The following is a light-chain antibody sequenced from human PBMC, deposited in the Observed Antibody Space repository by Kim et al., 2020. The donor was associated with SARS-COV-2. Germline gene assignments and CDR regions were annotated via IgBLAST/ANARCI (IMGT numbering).Light chain of an antibody. V-gene: IGLV4-69*01. CDR3: QTWGTGILV. J-gene: IGLJ3*02. CDR2: LNSDGSH. Sequence: ASVNITCTLSRGDSNDAMARHQQQAEKGPRYLMKLNSDGSHSKGDGIPDRFSGSSSGAERYLTISSLQSEDEADYYCQTWGTGILVFGGGTQLTVL. CDR1: RGDSNDA.